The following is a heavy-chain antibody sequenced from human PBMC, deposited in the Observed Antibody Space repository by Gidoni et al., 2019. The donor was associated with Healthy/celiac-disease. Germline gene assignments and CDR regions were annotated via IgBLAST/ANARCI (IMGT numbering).Heavy chain of an antibody. J-gene: IGHJ1*01. V-gene: IGHV3-66*01. Sequence: EVQLVESGGGLVQPGGSRRLSCAASGFTVGRKSMSWFRQAPGRGVEGVSVIYSGGSTYYADSVKGRFTISRDNSKNTLYLQMNSLRAEDTAVYYCARDRAYYDSSGYYAEYFQHWGQGTLVTVSS. CDR3: ARDRAYYDSSGYYAEYFQH. CDR2: IYSGGST. CDR1: GFTVGRKS. D-gene: IGHD3-22*01.